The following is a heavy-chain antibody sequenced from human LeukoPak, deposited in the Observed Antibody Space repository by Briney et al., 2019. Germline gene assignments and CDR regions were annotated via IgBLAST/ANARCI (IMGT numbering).Heavy chain of an antibody. CDR1: GSTFSSYG. CDR2: IWYDGSNK. D-gene: IGHD5-24*01. V-gene: IGHV3-33*01. Sequence: GKSLRLSCAASGSTFSSYGMHWVRQAPGKGLEWVAVIWYDGSNKYYADSVKGRFTISRDNAKNTLYLQMNSLRAEDTAIYYCARDRLWSEMATSGSGWFDPWGQGTLVTVSS. J-gene: IGHJ5*02. CDR3: ARDRLWSEMATSGSGWFDP.